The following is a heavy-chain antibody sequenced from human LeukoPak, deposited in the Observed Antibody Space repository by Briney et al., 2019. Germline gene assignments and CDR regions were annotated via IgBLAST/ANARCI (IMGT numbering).Heavy chain of an antibody. V-gene: IGHV4-39*01. Sequence: PSETLSLTCTVSGGSITGSSYFWAWLRQPPGKGLEWIGSIYYSGSTYYSPSLKSRVTMSVDTSKNQFSLKLSSVPAADTAVYYCARGSDFGDYWGQGTLVTVSS. CDR2: IYYSGST. D-gene: IGHD4-17*01. CDR1: GGSITGSSYF. CDR3: ARGSDFGDY. J-gene: IGHJ4*02.